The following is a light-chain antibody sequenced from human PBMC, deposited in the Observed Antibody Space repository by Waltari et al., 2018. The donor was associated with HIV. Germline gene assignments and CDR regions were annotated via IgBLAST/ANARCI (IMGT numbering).Light chain of an antibody. CDR2: KDN. CDR3: ATWDDILSGYL. CDR1: NSNIGSNF. Sequence: QSVPTQPPSASGTPGQRVAISCSGSNSNIGSNFVYWYQQLPGTAPKLLSYKDNQRPSGVPERFSASKSGSSSSRAISWLRSEDEAEYYCATWDDILSGYLFGTGTKVTVL. J-gene: IGLJ1*01. V-gene: IGLV1-47*01.